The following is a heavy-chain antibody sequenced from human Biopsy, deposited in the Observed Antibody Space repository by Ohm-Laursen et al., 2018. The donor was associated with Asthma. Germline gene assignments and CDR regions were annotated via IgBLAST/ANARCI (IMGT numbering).Heavy chain of an antibody. V-gene: IGHV3-48*02. D-gene: IGHD4-23*01. CDR1: GFTFGNFW. J-gene: IGHJ6*02. Sequence: SLRLSCAASGFTFGNFWMSWGRQTPGKGLEWVSYISSSSSTIYYADSVKGRFTISRDNAKNSLYLQMNSLRDEDTAVYYCARDYGGNSGYYYGMDVWGQGTTVTVSS. CDR3: ARDYGGNSGYYYGMDV. CDR2: ISSSSSTI.